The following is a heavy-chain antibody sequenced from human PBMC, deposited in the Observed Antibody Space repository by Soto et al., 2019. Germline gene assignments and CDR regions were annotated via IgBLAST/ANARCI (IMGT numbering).Heavy chain of an antibody. Sequence: ASVKVSCKASGYTFTSYGISWVRQAPGQGLEWMGWISAYNGNTNYAQKLQGRVTMTTDTSTSTAYMELRSLRSDDTAVYYCARDQGKDIVVVPASIDYHDGMAVWGQRTTVPVSS. CDR1: GYTFTSYG. CDR3: ARDQGKDIVVVPASIDYHDGMAV. D-gene: IGHD2-2*01. CDR2: ISAYNGNT. V-gene: IGHV1-18*01. J-gene: IGHJ6*02.